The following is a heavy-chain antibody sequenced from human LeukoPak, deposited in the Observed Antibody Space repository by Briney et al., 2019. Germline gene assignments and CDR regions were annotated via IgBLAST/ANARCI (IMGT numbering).Heavy chain of an antibody. CDR1: GFIFSKAW. CDR2: IKSDGGAT. J-gene: IGHJ4*02. CDR3: TTDLGDYGDYVRC. V-gene: IGHV3-15*01. D-gene: IGHD4-17*01. Sequence: GGSLRLSGAASGFIFSKAWMSWVRQAPGKGLEWVGRIKSDGGATDYAAPVQGRFTISRDDSKNTFFLQMNSLKAEDTAVYYCTTDLGDYGDYVRCWGQGTLVTVSS.